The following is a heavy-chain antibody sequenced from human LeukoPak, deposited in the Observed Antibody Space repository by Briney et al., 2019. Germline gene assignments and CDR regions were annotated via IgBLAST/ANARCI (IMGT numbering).Heavy chain of an antibody. Sequence: GGSLRLSCAASGFTFSSYSMNWVRQAPGKGLEWVSSISSSSSYIYYADSVKGRFTISRDNAKNSLYLQMNSLRAEDTAVYYCAREPAGATPWALDYWGQGALVTVS. J-gene: IGHJ4*02. D-gene: IGHD1-26*01. V-gene: IGHV3-21*01. CDR3: AREPAGATPWALDY. CDR1: GFTFSSYS. CDR2: ISSSSSYI.